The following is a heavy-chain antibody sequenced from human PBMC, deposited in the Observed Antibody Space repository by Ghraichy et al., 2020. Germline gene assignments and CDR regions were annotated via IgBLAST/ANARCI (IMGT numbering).Heavy chain of an antibody. CDR3: ARALYYEFWSGYSNWFDP. J-gene: IGHJ5*02. Sequence: SETLSLTCTVSGGSISSYYWSWIRQPPGKGLEWIGYIYYSGSTNYNPSLKSRVTISVDTSKNQFSLKLSSVTAADTAVYYCARALYYEFWSGYSNWFDPWGQGTLVTISS. D-gene: IGHD3-3*01. CDR1: GGSISSYY. V-gene: IGHV4-59*01. CDR2: IYYSGST.